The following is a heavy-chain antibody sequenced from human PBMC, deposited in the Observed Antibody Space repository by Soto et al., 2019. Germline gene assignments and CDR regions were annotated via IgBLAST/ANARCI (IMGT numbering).Heavy chain of an antibody. V-gene: IGHV1-69*01. CDR1: GGTFSSYA. Sequence: QVQLVQSGAEVKKPGSSVKVSCKASGGTFSSYAISWVRQAPGQGLEWMVGIIPIFGTANYAQKFKGRVTITEDESTSTAYMELSSLRSEDTAMYYCARSSTNYFYSYGMDVLGQGTTVTVSS. J-gene: IGHJ6*02. CDR3: ARSSTNYFYSYGMDV. CDR2: IIPIFGTA. D-gene: IGHD2-2*01.